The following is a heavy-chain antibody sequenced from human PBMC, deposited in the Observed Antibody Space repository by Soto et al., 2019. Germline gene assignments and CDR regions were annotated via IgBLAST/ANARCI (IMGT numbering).Heavy chain of an antibody. J-gene: IGHJ4*02. V-gene: IGHV1-58*01. CDR1: GFTFTSSA. Sequence: QMQLVQSGPEVKKPGTSVKVSCKASGFTFTSSAVQWVRQARGQRLEWIGWIVVGSGNTNYAQKFQERATITRDMSTSTPYIELSSLRSEDTAVYYCAAPGDGDGSVDYWGQGTLVTLSS. CDR3: AAPGDGDGSVDY. D-gene: IGHD7-27*01. CDR2: IVVGSGNT.